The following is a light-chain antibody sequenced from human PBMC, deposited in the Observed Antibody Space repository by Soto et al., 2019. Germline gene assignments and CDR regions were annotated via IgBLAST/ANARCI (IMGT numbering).Light chain of an antibody. CDR1: QSVTSKY. J-gene: IGKJ1*01. CDR3: QQYGSFVTWP. CDR2: AAS. V-gene: IGKV3-20*01. Sequence: VLTQSPGSVSLSPGERATLSCRASQSVTSKYLAWYQQKPGQAPRLLIYAASSRAAGIPDRFSGSGSGTDFTLTIRRLAPEDFAAYYWQQYGSFVTWPFGQGTKVEVK.